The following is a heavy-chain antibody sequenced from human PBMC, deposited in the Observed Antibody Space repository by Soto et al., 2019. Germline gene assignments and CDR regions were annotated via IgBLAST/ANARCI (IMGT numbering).Heavy chain of an antibody. V-gene: IGHV4-39*02. D-gene: IGHD3-22*01. Sequence: PSETLSLTSTVSGGSISSSSYYWGWIRQPPGKGLEWIGSIYYSGSTYYNPSLKSRVTISVDTSKNQFSLKLSSVTAADTAVYYCARENGNYYDSSGYYSHYYYYGMDVWGQGTTVTVSS. CDR2: IYYSGST. CDR1: GGSISSSSYY. CDR3: ARENGNYYDSSGYYSHYYYYGMDV. J-gene: IGHJ6*02.